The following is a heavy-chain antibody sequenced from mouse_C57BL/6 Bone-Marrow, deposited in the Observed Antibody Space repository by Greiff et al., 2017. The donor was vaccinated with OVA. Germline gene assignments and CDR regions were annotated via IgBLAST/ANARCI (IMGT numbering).Heavy chain of an antibody. CDR1: GFTFSSYG. CDR2: ISSGGSYT. V-gene: IGHV5-6*01. Sequence: EVKLMESGGDLVKPGGSLKLSCAASGFTFSSYGMSWVRQTPDKRLEWVATISSGGSYTYYPDSVKGRFTISRDNAKNTLYLQMSSLKSEDTAMYYCARHRDYYGSSSFAYWGQGTLVTVSA. D-gene: IGHD1-1*01. J-gene: IGHJ3*01. CDR3: ARHRDYYGSSSFAY.